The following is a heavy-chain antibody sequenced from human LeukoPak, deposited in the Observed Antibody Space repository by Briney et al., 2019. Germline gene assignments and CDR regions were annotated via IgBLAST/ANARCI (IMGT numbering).Heavy chain of an antibody. V-gene: IGHV3-21*01. J-gene: IGHJ5*02. CDR1: GFTFSSYS. Sequence: GGSLRLSCAASGFTFSSYSMNWVRQAPGKGLEWVSSISSSSSYIYYADSVKGRFTISRDNAKNSLYLQTNSLRAEDTAVYYCARDRSIPIDLPARYCSSTSCYTGGFDPWGQGTLVTVSS. D-gene: IGHD2-2*02. CDR3: ARDRSIPIDLPARYCSSTSCYTGGFDP. CDR2: ISSSSSYI.